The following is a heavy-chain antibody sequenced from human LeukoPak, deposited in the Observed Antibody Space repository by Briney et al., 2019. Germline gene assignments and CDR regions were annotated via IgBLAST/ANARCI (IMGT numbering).Heavy chain of an antibody. CDR2: MNQDGSRI. CDR3: ARDPPPVDTSGYLDY. D-gene: IGHD1-26*01. J-gene: IGHJ4*02. Sequence: PGGSLRLSCSASGFTMSNCWMTWVRQAPGKGLEWVANMNQDGSRIYYVDSVKGRFTISRDNAKNSLHLQMSSLRADDTAVYYCARDPPPVDTSGYLDYWGQGALVTVSS. V-gene: IGHV3-7*04. CDR1: GFTMSNCW.